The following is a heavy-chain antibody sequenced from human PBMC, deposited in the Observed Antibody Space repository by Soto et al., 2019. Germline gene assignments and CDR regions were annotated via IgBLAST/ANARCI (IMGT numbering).Heavy chain of an antibody. Sequence: EVLLVESGGGLVQPGGSLRLSCAASGFTVSSNCMTWVRQAPGKGLEWVSNIYSGGNTSYADSVKGRFTISRDNSKNTLFLQMNSLRDDDTAVYYCASGPSGNYRWGQGILVTVSS. CDR2: IYSGGNT. D-gene: IGHD3-3*01. J-gene: IGHJ4*02. CDR1: GFTVSSNC. V-gene: IGHV3-66*01. CDR3: ASGPSGNYR.